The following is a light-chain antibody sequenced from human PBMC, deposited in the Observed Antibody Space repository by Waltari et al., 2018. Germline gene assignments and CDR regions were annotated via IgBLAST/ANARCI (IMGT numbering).Light chain of an antibody. CDR1: QDISNY. J-gene: IGKJ3*01. CDR3: QQYDNLPV. CDR2: DAS. V-gene: IGKV1-33*01. Sequence: DIQMTQSPSSLSASVGDRVTITCQASQDISNYLNWYQQKPGKAPKLLMYDASNLETRVPSRFSGSGSGTDFTFTISSLQPEDIATYYCQQYDNLPVFGPGTKVDIK.